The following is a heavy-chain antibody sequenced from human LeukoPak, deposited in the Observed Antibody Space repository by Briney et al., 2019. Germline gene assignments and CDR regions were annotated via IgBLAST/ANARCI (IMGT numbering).Heavy chain of an antibody. CDR3: ARDVRDIVVVPAAIFYYYYYYMDV. J-gene: IGHJ6*03. V-gene: IGHV3-7*01. D-gene: IGHD2-2*01. CDR2: IKQDGSEK. CDR1: GFTFSSYW. Sequence: PGGSLRLSCAASGFTFSSYWMSWVRQAPGKGLEWVANIKQDGSEKYYVDSVKGRFTISRDNAKNSLYLQMNSLRAEDTAVYYCARDVRDIVVVPAAIFYYYYYYMDVWGKGTTVTVSS.